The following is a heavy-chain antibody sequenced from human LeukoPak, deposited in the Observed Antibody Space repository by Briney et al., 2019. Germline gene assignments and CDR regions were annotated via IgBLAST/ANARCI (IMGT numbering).Heavy chain of an antibody. CDR1: GFIFSDFD. V-gene: IGHV3-13*04. CDR3: AKGLYGSYFDY. J-gene: IGHJ4*02. Sequence: GGSLRLSCAASGFIFSDFDMHWVRQVTGKGLEWVSAIGTTGDTYYPGSVKGRFTISRDNSKNTLYLQMNSLRAEDTAVYYCAKGLYGSYFDYWGQGTLVTVSS. D-gene: IGHD3-10*01. CDR2: IGTTGDT.